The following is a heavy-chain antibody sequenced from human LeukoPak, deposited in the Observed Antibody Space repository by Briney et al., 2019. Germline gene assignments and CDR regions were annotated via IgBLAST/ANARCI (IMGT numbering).Heavy chain of an antibody. CDR1: GFTFNNYA. J-gene: IGHJ4*02. D-gene: IGHD1-26*01. CDR3: AKGGLSGSYYFDY. Sequence: GGSLRLSCAASGFTFNNYAMSWVRQAPGKGLEWVSGISDSGDATYYTDSVKGRFTISRDTSKNTLYMHMNSLRAEDTAVYYCAKGGLSGSYYFDYWGQGTLVTVSS. V-gene: IGHV3-23*01. CDR2: ISDSGDAT.